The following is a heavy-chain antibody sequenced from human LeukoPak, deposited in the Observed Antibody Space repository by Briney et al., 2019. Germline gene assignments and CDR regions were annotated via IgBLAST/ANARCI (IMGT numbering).Heavy chain of an antibody. CDR3: AKDSGVGYYTYYYDSSGYFPVFDY. V-gene: IGHV3-23*01. D-gene: IGHD3-22*01. CDR2: ISGSGGST. CDR1: GFTFSSYA. J-gene: IGHJ4*02. Sequence: GGSLRLSCAASGFTFSSYAMSWVRQAPGKGLEWVSAISGSGGSTYYADPVKGRFTISRDNSKNTLYLQMNSLRAEDTAVYYCAKDSGVGYYTYYYDSSGYFPVFDYWGQGTLVTVSS.